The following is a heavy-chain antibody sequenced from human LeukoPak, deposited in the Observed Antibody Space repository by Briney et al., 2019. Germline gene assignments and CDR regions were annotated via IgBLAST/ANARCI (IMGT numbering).Heavy chain of an antibody. J-gene: IGHJ5*02. Sequence: SVKVSCKASGGTFSSYAISWVRQAPGQGLEWMGGIIPIFGTANYAQKFQGRVTITAGESTSTAYMELSSLRSEDTAVYYCAIITMVRGVIITGGRFDPWGQGTLVTVSS. CDR2: IIPIFGTA. V-gene: IGHV1-69*01. CDR3: AIITMVRGVIITGGRFDP. D-gene: IGHD3-10*01. CDR1: GGTFSSYA.